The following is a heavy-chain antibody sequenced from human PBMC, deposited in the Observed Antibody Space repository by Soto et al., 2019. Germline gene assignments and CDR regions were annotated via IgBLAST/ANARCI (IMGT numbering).Heavy chain of an antibody. CDR3: AKDLGGWFVYYFDY. J-gene: IGHJ4*02. CDR1: GFTFSSYA. CDR2: ISGSGGST. Sequence: HPGGSLGLSCAASGFTFSSYAMSWVRQAPGKGLEWVSAISGSGGSTYYADSVKGRFTISRDNSKNTLYLQMNSLRAEDTAVYYCAKDLGGWFVYYFDYWGQGTLVTVSS. V-gene: IGHV3-23*01. D-gene: IGHD6-19*01.